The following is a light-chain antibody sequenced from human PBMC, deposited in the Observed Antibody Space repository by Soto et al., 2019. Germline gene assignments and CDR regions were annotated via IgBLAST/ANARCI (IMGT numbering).Light chain of an antibody. Sequence: IVMTQSPAPLSLAPGERVTFSCRASQGVSRKLALYQHKPGQAQRLIISGASRRDTGIPDRFTGSGSGTDFTLTITRLEHEDSAEYYCQQYGSSLTFGGGTKVDIK. CDR3: QQYGSSLT. CDR2: GAS. J-gene: IGKJ4*01. CDR1: QGVSRK. V-gene: IGKV3-20*01.